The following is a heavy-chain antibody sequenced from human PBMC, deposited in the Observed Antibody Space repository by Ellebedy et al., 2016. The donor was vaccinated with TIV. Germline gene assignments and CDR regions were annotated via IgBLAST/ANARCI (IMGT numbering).Heavy chain of an antibody. D-gene: IGHD6-13*01. CDR2: INTDGSST. V-gene: IGHV3-74*01. J-gene: IGHJ4*02. CDR3: AREVWYPAS. Sequence: PGGSLRLSCAASGFTFSTYWMHWDRQAPGKGLMWVSRINTDGSSTGYADSVKGRFTISRDNAKNTLYLQMNGLRAEDTAVYYCAREVWYPASWGQGTLVTVSS. CDR1: GFTFSTYW.